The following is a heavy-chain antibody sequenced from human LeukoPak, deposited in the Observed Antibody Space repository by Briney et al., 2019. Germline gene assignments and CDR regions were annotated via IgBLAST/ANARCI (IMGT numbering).Heavy chain of an antibody. CDR1: GGSISSYC. D-gene: IGHD3-22*01. J-gene: IGHJ4*02. CDR2: IYYSGST. CDR3: ARVGDNYDSSGYFGS. V-gene: IGHV4-59*01. Sequence: LETLSLTCTVSGGSISSYCWSWIRQPPGKGLEWIGYIYYSGSTNYNPSLKSRVTTSVDTSKNQFSLKLSSVTAADTAVYYCARVGDNYDSSGYFGSWGQGTLVTVSS.